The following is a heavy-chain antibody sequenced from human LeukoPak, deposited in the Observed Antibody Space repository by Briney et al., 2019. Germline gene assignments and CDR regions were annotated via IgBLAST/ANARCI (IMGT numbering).Heavy chain of an antibody. CDR3: AREGYSYGYY. CDR2: INPNSGGT. CDR1: GGTFGRYV. J-gene: IGHJ4*02. D-gene: IGHD5-18*01. Sequence: ASVKVSCKASGGTFGRYVISWVRQAPGQGLEWMGWINPNSGGTNYAQKFQGRVTMTRDTSISTAYMELSRLRSDDTAVYYCAREGYSYGYYWGQGTLVTVSS. V-gene: IGHV1-2*02.